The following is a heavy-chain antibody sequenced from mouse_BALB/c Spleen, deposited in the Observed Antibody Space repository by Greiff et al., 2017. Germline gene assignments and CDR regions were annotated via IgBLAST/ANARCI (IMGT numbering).Heavy chain of an antibody. Sequence: VQLQQSGAELVRPGVSVKISCKGSGYTFTDYAMHWVKQSHAKSLEWIGVISTYYGDASYNQKFKGKATMTVDKSSSTAYMELARLTSEDSAIYYCARWDDYDGFAYWGQGTLVTVSA. CDR2: ISTYYGDA. D-gene: IGHD2-4*01. V-gene: IGHV1S137*01. CDR1: GYTFTDYA. J-gene: IGHJ3*01. CDR3: ARWDDYDGFAY.